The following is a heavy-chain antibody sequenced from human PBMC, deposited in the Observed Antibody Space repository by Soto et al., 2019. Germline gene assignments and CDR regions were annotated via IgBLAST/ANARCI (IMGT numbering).Heavy chain of an antibody. J-gene: IGHJ4*02. V-gene: IGHV1-69*06. CDR1: GGTFSSYA. CDR2: IIPIFGTA. CDR3: ARSPPMEGFDY. Sequence: SVKVSCKASGGTFSSYAISWVRQAPGQGLEWMGGIIPIFGTANYAQKFQGRVTITADKSTSTAYMGLSSLRSEDTAVYYCARSPPMEGFDYWGQGTLVTVSS. D-gene: IGHD3-10*01.